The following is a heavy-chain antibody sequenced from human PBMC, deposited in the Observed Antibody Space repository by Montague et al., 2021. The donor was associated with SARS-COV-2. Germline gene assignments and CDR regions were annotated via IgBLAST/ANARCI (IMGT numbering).Heavy chain of an antibody. J-gene: IGHJ4*02. D-gene: IGHD3-22*01. CDR2: IYYSGST. V-gene: IGHV4-31*03. CDR1: GGSISSCGYY. CDR3: ARVRITMIIVVTYFDY. Sequence: TLSLTCTVSGGSISSCGYYWSWIRQHPGKGLEWIGYIYYSGSTYYNPSLKSRVTISVDTSKNQFSLKLSSVTAADTAVYYCARVRITMIIVVTYFDYWGQGTLVTVSS.